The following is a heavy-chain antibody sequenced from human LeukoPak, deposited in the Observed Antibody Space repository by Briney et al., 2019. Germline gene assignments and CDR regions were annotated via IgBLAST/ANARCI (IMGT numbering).Heavy chain of an antibody. Sequence: WASVKVSCTASGYTFTSYTMNWVRQAPGQGLEWVGWINTNTGKSTYAQGFTGRFVFSLDTSVSTTYLQINSLKAEDTAVYYCARGGSEYAFWSVQRSNWFDPWGQGTLITVSS. J-gene: IGHJ5*02. CDR1: GYTFTSYT. CDR2: INTNTGKS. V-gene: IGHV7-4-1*02. CDR3: ARGGSEYAFWSVQRSNWFDP. D-gene: IGHD3-3*01.